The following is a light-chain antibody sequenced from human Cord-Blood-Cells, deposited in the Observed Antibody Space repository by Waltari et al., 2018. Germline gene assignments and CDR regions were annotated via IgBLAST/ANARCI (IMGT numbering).Light chain of an antibody. V-gene: IGLV2-14*01. CDR2: DVS. CDR3: SSYTSSSTLYV. J-gene: IGLJ1*01. Sequence: QSALTQPASVSGSPGPPITISCTGTSSDVGGYNLVPWYQQHPGKAPKLMIYDVSNRPSGVSNRVSGSKSGNTASLTISGLQAEDEADYYCSSYTSSSTLYVFGTGTKVTVL. CDR1: SSDVGGYNL.